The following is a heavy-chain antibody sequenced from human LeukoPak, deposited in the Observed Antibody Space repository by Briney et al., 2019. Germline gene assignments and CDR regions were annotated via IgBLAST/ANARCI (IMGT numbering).Heavy chain of an antibody. CDR2: IWYDGSNK. CDR3: AREGPCGNSQFDY. Sequence: GGSLRLSCAASGFTFSSYGMHWVRQAPGKGLEWVALIWYDGSNKYYADSVKGRLTISRDNSKNTLYLQMNSLRAEDTAVYYCAREGPCGNSQFDYWGQGTLVTVSS. CDR1: GFTFSSYG. D-gene: IGHD2/OR15-2a*01. J-gene: IGHJ4*02. V-gene: IGHV3-33*01.